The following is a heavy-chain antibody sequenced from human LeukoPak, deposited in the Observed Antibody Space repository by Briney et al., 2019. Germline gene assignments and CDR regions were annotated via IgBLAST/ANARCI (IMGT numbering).Heavy chain of an antibody. CDR3: ARGPGQFVRTPPRGWFDP. D-gene: IGHD6-6*01. CDR2: INHSGSS. Sequence: SETLSLTCAVNGGSFSGFYWSWIRQPPGKGLEWIGEINHSGSSHFNPSLKSRVTISVDTSKNHFSLKLNSVTAADTAVYYCARGPGQFVRTPPRGWFDPWGQGTLVTVSS. J-gene: IGHJ5*02. V-gene: IGHV4-34*01. CDR1: GGSFSGFY.